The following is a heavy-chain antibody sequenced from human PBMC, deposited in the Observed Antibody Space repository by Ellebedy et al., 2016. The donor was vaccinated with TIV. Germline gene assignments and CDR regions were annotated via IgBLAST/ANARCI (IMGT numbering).Heavy chain of an antibody. CDR1: GFTFSGYW. V-gene: IGHV3-7*03. CDR2: IKEDGGEA. D-gene: IGHD2-2*01. Sequence: GASLKISCSASGFTFSGYWLSWVRQAPGKGLEWVAHIKEDGGEAYYVDSVKGRFTISSDNAKNSLYLQMSNRRAEDTAVFDCARAGGRHSTGSGFYWGQGTRVTVST. J-gene: IGHJ4*02. CDR3: ARAGGRHSTGSGFY.